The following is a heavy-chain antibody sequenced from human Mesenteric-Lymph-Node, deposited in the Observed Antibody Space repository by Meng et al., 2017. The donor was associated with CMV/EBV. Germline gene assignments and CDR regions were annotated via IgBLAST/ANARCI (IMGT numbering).Heavy chain of an antibody. CDR2: IYYSGST. Sequence: SGGSISSSSYDWGWIRQHPGKGLEWIGNIYYSGSTYYNPSLKSRVTISVETSKNQFSLKLSSVTAADTAVYYCARSQVEAAGTNFDYWGQGTLVTVSS. D-gene: IGHD6-13*01. CDR1: GGSISSSSYD. J-gene: IGHJ4*02. CDR3: ARSQVEAAGTNFDY. V-gene: IGHV4-39*01.